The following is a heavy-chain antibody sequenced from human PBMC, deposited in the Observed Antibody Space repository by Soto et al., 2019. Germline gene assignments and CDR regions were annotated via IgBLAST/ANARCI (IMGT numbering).Heavy chain of an antibody. J-gene: IGHJ6*02. CDR1: GYSFTSYG. CDR3: AMVDVYVTPSPQDV. Sequence: QVQLVQSRAEVKNPGASVKVSCKASGYSFTSYGIACARQAPGQGLEWMGWINTYNGNTNYSQNLQGRVTLTTDTSTSTAYMELTSRRSNETAIYYCAMVDVYVTPSPQDVWGQGTTVIVSS. CDR2: INTYNGNT. D-gene: IGHD3-16*01. V-gene: IGHV1-18*01.